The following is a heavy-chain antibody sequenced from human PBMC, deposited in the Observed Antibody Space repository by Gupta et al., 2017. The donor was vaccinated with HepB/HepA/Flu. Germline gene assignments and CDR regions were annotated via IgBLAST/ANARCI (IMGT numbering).Heavy chain of an antibody. CDR2: IKQDGSEK. V-gene: IGHV3-7*01. CDR1: GFSFSSYW. J-gene: IGHJ4*02. D-gene: IGHD5-12*01. Sequence: EVQLLESGGGLVQPGGSLRLSCAASGFSFSSYWMSWVRQAPGKGLEWVANIKQDGSEKYYVDSVKGRFTISRDNAKNSLYLQMNSLRAEDTAVYYWARDEMATIPEVDYWGQGTLVTVAS. CDR3: ARDEMATIPEVDY.